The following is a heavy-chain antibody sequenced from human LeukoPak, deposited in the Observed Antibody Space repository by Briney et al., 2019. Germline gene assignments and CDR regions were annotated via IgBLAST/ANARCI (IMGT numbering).Heavy chain of an antibody. Sequence: SETLSLTCTVSGGSISSYYWSWIRQPAGKGLEWIGRIYTSGSTNYNPSLKSRVTMSVDTSKNQFSLKLSSVTAADTAVYYCARSLTFRYCSSTSCYRRRDYNWFDPWGQGTLVTVSS. V-gene: IGHV4-4*07. CDR3: ARSLTFRYCSSTSCYRRRDYNWFDP. D-gene: IGHD2-2*01. CDR1: GGSISSYY. CDR2: IYTSGST. J-gene: IGHJ5*02.